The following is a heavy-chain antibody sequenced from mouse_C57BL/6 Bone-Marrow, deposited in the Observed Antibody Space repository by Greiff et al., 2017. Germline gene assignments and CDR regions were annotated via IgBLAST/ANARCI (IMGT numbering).Heavy chain of an antibody. Sequence: QVQLQQSGAELARPGASVKLSCKASGYTFTSYGISWVKQRPGQGLEWIGEIYPRSGNTYYNEKFKGKATLTADKSSITADMELRRLTSEVSAVYFCARGLYYGSNYWYYDVCGTGTTVTVTS. D-gene: IGHD1-1*01. V-gene: IGHV1-81*01. CDR2: IYPRSGNT. CDR1: GYTFTSYG. CDR3: ARGLYYGSNYWYYDV. J-gene: IGHJ1*03.